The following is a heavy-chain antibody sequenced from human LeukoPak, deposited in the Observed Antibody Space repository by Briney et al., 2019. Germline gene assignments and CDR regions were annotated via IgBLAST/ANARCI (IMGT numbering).Heavy chain of an antibody. CDR1: GYTFTNYF. D-gene: IGHD3-3*02. Sequence: GASVKVSCKASGYTFTNYFLHWVRQAPGQGLEWMGVINPGDDSTYYVQQFQGRVTMTRDTSTSTVYMELSSLESEDTAVYYCARDFIFGVVASPGYWGQGTLVTVSS. J-gene: IGHJ4*02. CDR2: INPGDDST. V-gene: IGHV1-46*01. CDR3: ARDFIFGVVASPGY.